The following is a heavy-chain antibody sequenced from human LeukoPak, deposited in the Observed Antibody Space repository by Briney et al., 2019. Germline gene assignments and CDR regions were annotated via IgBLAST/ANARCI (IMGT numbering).Heavy chain of an antibody. J-gene: IGHJ6*02. Sequence: GGSLRLSCAASGFTFSSYRMSWVRQAPGKGLEWVAYISSDGSEKYYVDSVKGRFTISRDNAKNSLYLQMNSLRAEDTAVYYCARDIVVVLAFIYYYYYGMDVWGQGTTVTVPS. CDR2: ISSDGSEK. D-gene: IGHD2-2*01. CDR1: GFTFSSYR. CDR3: ARDIVVVLAFIYYYYYGMDV. V-gene: IGHV3-7*01.